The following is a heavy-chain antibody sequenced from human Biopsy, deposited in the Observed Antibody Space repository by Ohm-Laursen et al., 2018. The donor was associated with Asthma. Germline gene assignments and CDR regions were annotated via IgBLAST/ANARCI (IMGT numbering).Heavy chain of an antibody. Sequence: SLRLSCSASGFSFGSFGMHWVRQVPGKGPEWVALISFDGRYEYYADSVKGRFTISRDNPMKRLYLQMSSLTAEDTAVYYCSSRGGDFWSGYYMDYWGQGTLVTVSS. CDR1: GFSFGSFG. CDR3: SSRGGDFWSGYYMDY. J-gene: IGHJ4*02. D-gene: IGHD3-3*01. V-gene: IGHV3-30*03. CDR2: ISFDGRYE.